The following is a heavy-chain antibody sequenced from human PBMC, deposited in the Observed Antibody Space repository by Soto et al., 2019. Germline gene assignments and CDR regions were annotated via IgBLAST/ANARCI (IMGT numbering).Heavy chain of an antibody. V-gene: IGHV4-31*03. J-gene: IGHJ4*02. CDR2: IYYSGST. CDR1: GGSISSGGYY. CDR3: AREALTCTNGVCYAQYFDY. D-gene: IGHD2-8*01. Sequence: KTSETLSLTCTVSGGSISSGGYYWSWIRQHPGKGLEWIGYIYYSGSTYYNPSLKSRVTISVDTSKNQFSLKLSSVTAADTAVYYCAREALTCTNGVCYAQYFDYWGQGTLVTVS.